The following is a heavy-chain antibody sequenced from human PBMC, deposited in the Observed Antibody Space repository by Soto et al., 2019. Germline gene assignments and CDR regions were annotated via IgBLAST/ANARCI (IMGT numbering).Heavy chain of an antibody. J-gene: IGHJ3*02. CDR1: GYTFTSYG. V-gene: IGHV1-18*01. D-gene: IGHD3-22*01. CDR3: ARVPLYYDSSGYYWDDAFDI. CDR2: ISAYNGNT. Sequence: ASVKVSCKASGYTFTSYGISWVRQAPGQGLEWVGWISAYNGNTNYAQKLQGRVTMTTDTSTSTAYMELRSLRSDDTAVYYCARVPLYYDSSGYYWDDAFDIWGQGTMVTVSS.